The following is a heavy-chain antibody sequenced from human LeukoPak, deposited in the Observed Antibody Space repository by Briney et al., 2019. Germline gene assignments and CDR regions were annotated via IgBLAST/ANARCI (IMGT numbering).Heavy chain of an antibody. V-gene: IGHV3-48*02. J-gene: IGHJ1*01. Sequence: PGGSLRLSCAASGXTFSNAWMNWVRQAPGKGLEWVSYISSSSSTIYYADSVKGRFTISRDNAKNSLYLQMNSLRDEDTAVYYCAKDSDYYHSSGYYYAYFQHWGQGTLVTVSS. CDR1: GXTFSNAW. CDR3: AKDSDYYHSSGYYYAYFQH. D-gene: IGHD3-22*01. CDR2: ISSSSSTI.